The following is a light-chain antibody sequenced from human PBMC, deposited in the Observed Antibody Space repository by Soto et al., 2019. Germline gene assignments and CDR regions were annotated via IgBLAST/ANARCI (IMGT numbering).Light chain of an antibody. J-gene: IGLJ3*02. CDR3: QSLGTGIQV. CDR2: FNSDGSH. CDR1: SGHSTYA. Sequence: QPVLTQSPSVSASLGASVKLTCTLSSGHSTYAIAWHQQQPEKGPRFLMKFNSDGSHSKGDGFFDRFSGSSSGAERHLTISSLQSEDEADYYCQSLGTGIQVFGGGTKLTVL. V-gene: IGLV4-69*01.